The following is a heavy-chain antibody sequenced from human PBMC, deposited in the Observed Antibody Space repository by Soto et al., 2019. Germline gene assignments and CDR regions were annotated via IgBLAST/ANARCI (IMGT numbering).Heavy chain of an antibody. Sequence: PSETLSLTCTVSGGSISSGDYYWSWIRQPPGKGMEWIGYIYYSGSTYYNPSLKSRVTISVDTSKNQFSLKLTSVTAADTAVYYCARDKITGLLDYWGQGTLVTVSS. CDR3: ARDKITGLLDY. CDR1: GGSISSGDYY. J-gene: IGHJ4*02. CDR2: IYYSGST. D-gene: IGHD2-8*02. V-gene: IGHV4-30-4*01.